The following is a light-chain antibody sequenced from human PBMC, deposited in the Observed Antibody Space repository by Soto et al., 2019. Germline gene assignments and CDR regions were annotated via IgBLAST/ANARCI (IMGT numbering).Light chain of an antibody. J-gene: IGKJ4*01. CDR1: QSVSSN. V-gene: IGKV3-15*01. CDR3: QQYNNWPLT. Sequence: EIVMTQSPATLSVSPGERATLSCRASQSVSSNLAWYQQKPGQAPRLLIYGASTRATGISAMFSGSGSGTEFTLTISSLQSEDFAVYYCQQYNNWPLTFGGGTKVEIQ. CDR2: GAS.